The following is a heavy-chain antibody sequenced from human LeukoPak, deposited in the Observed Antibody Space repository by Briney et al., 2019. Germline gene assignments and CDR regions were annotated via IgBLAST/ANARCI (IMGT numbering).Heavy chain of an antibody. V-gene: IGHV4-38-2*02. CDR2: IYHSGST. J-gene: IGHJ4*02. CDR3: ARDISRGGYFDY. Sequence: SETLSLTCAVSGYSISSGYYWGWIRQPPGEGLEWIGSIYHSGSTYYNPSLKSRVTISVDTSKNQFSLKLSSVTAADTAVYYCARDISRGGYFDYWGQGTLVTVSS. D-gene: IGHD3-10*01. CDR1: GYSISSGYY.